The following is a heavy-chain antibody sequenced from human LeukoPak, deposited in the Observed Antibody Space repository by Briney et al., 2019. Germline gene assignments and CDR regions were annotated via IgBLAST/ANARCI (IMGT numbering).Heavy chain of an antibody. Sequence: PGGSLRLSCAASGFTFSSFAMSWVRQAPGKGLEWVSAISGSGGSTYYADSVKGRFTISRDNSKNTLYLQMNRLRAEDTAVYYCATTYRIAVAGVFDYWGQGTLVTVSS. CDR2: ISGSGGST. V-gene: IGHV3-23*01. D-gene: IGHD6-19*01. CDR3: ATTYRIAVAGVFDY. J-gene: IGHJ4*02. CDR1: GFTFSSFA.